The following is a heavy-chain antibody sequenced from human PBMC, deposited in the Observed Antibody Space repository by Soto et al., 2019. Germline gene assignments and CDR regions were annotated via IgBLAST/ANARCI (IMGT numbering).Heavy chain of an antibody. CDR2: ISYDGSNK. J-gene: IGHJ4*02. CDR1: GFTFSSYG. V-gene: IGHV3-30*18. CDR3: AKRGIAAACDS. D-gene: IGHD6-13*01. Sequence: AGGSLRLSCAASGFTFSSYGMHWVRQAPGKGLEWVAVISYDGSNKYYADSVKGRFTISRHNSKNTLYLQMNSLRAEDTSVSYCAKRGIAAACDSWGQRTLVNVSS.